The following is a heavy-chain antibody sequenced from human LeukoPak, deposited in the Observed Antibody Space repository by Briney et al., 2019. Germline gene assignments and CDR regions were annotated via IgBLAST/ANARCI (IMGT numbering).Heavy chain of an antibody. CDR2: IRYDGSNK. D-gene: IGHD3-22*01. CDR1: GFTFSKFG. CDR3: AKDSYYDSPNAWFDP. V-gene: IGHV3-30*02. Sequence: GGSLRLSCAASGFTFSKFGMHWVRQAPVKGLEWVAFIRYDGSNKYYGDSVKGRFTISSDNSKNMLYLQMSSLRAEDTAVYYCAKDSYYDSPNAWFDPWGQGTLVTVSS. J-gene: IGHJ5*02.